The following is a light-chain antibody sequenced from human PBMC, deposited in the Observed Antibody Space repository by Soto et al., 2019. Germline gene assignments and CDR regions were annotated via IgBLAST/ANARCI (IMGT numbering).Light chain of an antibody. V-gene: IGKV2-30*01. CDR2: KVS. J-gene: IGKJ1*01. Sequence: DVVMTQSPLSLPVTLGQPASISCRSSQSLVYSDGNTYLNWFQQRPGQSPRRLIYKVSNRDSGVPDRFSGSGSGTDFTLKISRVEAEDVGVYSSMQGTHWPRTFGQGTKVEIK. CDR3: MQGTHWPRT. CDR1: QSLVYSDGNTY.